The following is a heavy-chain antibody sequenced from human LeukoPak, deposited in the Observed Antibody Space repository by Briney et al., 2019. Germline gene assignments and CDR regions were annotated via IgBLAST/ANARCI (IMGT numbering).Heavy chain of an antibody. J-gene: IGHJ4*02. D-gene: IGHD3-9*01. CDR2: ISYDGSNE. Sequence: GGSLRLSCAASGFTFSSYDMHWVRQAPGKGLEWVAIISYDGSNEYYADSVKGRFTISRDNSKNTLYLQMNSLRAADTAVYYCAKDQDGAHGDWGGQGTLVTVSS. CDR3: AKDQDGAHGDW. CDR1: GFTFSSYD. V-gene: IGHV3-30*04.